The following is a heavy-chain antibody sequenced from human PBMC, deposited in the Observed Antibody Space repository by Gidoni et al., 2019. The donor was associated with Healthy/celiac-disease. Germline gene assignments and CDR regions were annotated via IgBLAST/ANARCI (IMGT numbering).Heavy chain of an antibody. CDR1: GFTFSDYY. Sequence: QVQLVESGGGLVKPGGSLRLSCAASGFTFSDYYMSCIRQAPGKGLDWCYYVRRVVITLSYRDSVKLQVTISRNNAENSFCCKIDGGGGGETAVYYWERDGGGIVLGRGGGGGSYYYYGMDVWGQGTTVTVSS. J-gene: IGHJ6*02. CDR2: VRRVVITL. D-gene: IGHD2-21*01. V-gene: IGHV3-11*01. CDR3: ERDGGGIVLGRGGGGGSYYYYGMDV.